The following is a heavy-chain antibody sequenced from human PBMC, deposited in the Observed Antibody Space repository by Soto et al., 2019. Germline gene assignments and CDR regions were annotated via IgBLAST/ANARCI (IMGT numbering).Heavy chain of an antibody. CDR1: GFTFSSYG. D-gene: IGHD6-19*01. CDR2: ISYDGSNK. CDR3: AKGRIAVAGRTFDY. V-gene: IGHV3-30*18. Sequence: QVQLVESGGGVVQPGRSLRLSCAASGFTFSSYGMHWVRQAPGKGLEWVEVISYDGSNKYYADSVKGRFTISRDNSKNTLYLQMNSLRAEDTAVYYCAKGRIAVAGRTFDYWGQGTLVTVSS. J-gene: IGHJ4*02.